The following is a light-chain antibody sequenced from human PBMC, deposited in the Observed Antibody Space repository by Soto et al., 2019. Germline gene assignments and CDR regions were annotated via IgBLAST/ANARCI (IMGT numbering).Light chain of an antibody. J-gene: IGKJ4*01. CDR2: DAS. CDR3: QQYDNLPRT. CDR1: QDISNY. V-gene: IGKV1-33*01. Sequence: DIQMTQSPSSLSASVGDRVTITCQASQDISNYLNWYQQKPGKAPKLLIYDASNLETGVPSRFSGSGSGTDCTFTSSSLQPEDIATYYCQQYDNLPRTVGGGTNVEIK.